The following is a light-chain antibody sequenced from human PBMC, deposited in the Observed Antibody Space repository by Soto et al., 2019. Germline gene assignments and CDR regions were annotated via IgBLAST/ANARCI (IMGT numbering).Light chain of an antibody. CDR2: GAS. J-gene: IGKJ1*01. V-gene: IGKV3-15*01. CDR3: QLYNNWPPTWT. Sequence: EIVMTQSPATLSVSPGERATLSCRASQSVSSNFAWYQQKPGQAPRLLIYGASTRATGIPARFSGSGSGTEVTLTISRLQSEDFGVYYCQLYNNWPPTWTFGQGTKVEIK. CDR1: QSVSSN.